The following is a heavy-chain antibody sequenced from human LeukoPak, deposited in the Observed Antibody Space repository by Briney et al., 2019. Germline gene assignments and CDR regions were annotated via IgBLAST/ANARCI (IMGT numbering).Heavy chain of an antibody. CDR3: AREILEPGKTHDY. J-gene: IGHJ4*02. CDR2: ISSNGGST. Sequence: GGSLRLSCAASGFTFSSYAMHWVRQAPGKGLEYVSAISSNGGSTYYANSVKGRFTISRDNAKNTLYLQMDSLRAEDTAMYYCAREILEPGKTHDYWGQGTLVTVSS. V-gene: IGHV3-64*01. CDR1: GFTFSSYA. D-gene: IGHD1-1*01.